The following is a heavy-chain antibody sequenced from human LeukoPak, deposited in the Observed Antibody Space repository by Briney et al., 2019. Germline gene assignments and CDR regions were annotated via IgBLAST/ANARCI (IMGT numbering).Heavy chain of an antibody. V-gene: IGHV4-61*02. CDR1: GGSINSDNYF. D-gene: IGHD3-16*01. CDR2: IYTGVVT. CDR3: ASIRRGEFLHGSH. J-gene: IGHJ4*02. Sequence: PSETLSLTCTVSGGSINSDNYFWNWIRQPAGKGLESIGRIYTGVVTNYNPSLKSRVTISVDTSKNQFSLRLTSVTAADAAVYYCASIRRGEFLHGSHWGQGALVTVSS.